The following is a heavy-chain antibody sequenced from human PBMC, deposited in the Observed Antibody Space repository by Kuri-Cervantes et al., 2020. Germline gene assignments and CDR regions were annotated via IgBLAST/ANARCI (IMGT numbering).Heavy chain of an antibody. CDR3: APRGSSTSAKRNWFDP. Sequence: SGPTLVQPSQILTLTHTFSGFPLTSSGMCVSWVRQPPEKALEWLARIDWDNDEYYTTSLKTRLTISKDTSRNQVVLTMTNMDPVDTATYYCAPRGSSTSAKRNWFDPWAQGTLVTV. V-gene: IGHV2-70*12. CDR1: GFPLTSSGMC. J-gene: IGHJ5*02. CDR2: IDWDNDE. D-gene: IGHD2-2*01.